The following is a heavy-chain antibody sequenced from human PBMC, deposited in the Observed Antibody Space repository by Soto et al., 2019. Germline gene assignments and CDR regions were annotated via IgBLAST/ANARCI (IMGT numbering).Heavy chain of an antibody. CDR1: GDRLFSNSAA. Sequence: SQRLSVTCAISGDRLFSNSAAWNWIRQSPSRGLEWLGRTYYRSKWYNDYAVSVRGRISINPDTSKNQFSLQLNSVTPEDTAVYYCARDLVQTTEYNSGWPFYLAYWGQGTLVTVSS. J-gene: IGHJ4*02. V-gene: IGHV6-1*01. CDR2: TYYRSKWYN. D-gene: IGHD6-19*01. CDR3: ARDLVQTTEYNSGWPFYLAY.